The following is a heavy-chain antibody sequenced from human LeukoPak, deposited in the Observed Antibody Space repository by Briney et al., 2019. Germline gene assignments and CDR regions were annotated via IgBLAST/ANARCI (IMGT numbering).Heavy chain of an antibody. CDR3: AKDAIYKNSVWDYFDY. V-gene: IGHV3-23*01. J-gene: IGHJ4*02. CDR1: GFSFSDYA. CDR2: TGDDT. Sequence: GGSLRLSCAASGFSFSDYAMTWVRQAPGKGLEWVSSTGDDTYYADSVKGRFTISRDDSKDTLFLQMDSLRVEDTAVYYCAKDAIYKNSVWDYFDYLGQGTLVTVSS. D-gene: IGHD5-24*01.